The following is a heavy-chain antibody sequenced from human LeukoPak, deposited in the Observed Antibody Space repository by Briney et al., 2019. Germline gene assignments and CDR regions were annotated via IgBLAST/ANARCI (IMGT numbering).Heavy chain of an antibody. V-gene: IGHV3-21*01. Sequence: GGSLRLSCAASGFTFSSYSMNWVRQAPGKGLEWVSFISSSSSYIYYADSVKGRFTISRDNDKYSLYLQMNSLRAEDTAVYYCARSEMGYYNYYMDVWGKGTTVTISS. CDR1: GFTFSSYS. CDR3: ARSEMGYYNYYMDV. J-gene: IGHJ6*03. CDR2: ISSSSSYI. D-gene: IGHD5-24*01.